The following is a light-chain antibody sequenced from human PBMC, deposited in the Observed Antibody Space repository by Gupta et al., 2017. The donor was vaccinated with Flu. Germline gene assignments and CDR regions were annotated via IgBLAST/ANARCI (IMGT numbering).Light chain of an antibody. CDR1: SSDVGGYNY. CDR3: SSYTSSSTPYV. V-gene: IGLV2-14*01. Sequence: QSALTQPASVSGSPGQSITISCTGTSSDVGGYNYVSWYQQHPGKAPNLMIYEVSNRPSGVSNRFSGSKSDNTASLTISGLQAEEEADYYCSSYTSSSTPYVFGTGTKVTVL. J-gene: IGLJ1*01. CDR2: EVS.